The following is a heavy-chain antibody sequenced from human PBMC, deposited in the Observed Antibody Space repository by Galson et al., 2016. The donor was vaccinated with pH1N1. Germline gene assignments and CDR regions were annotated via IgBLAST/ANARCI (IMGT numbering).Heavy chain of an antibody. CDR3: ASTRPEFRYFYWQKPHSFDY. V-gene: IGHV5-51*01. CDR1: GYSLTNYW. Sequence: QSGAEVKKPGESLKISCEGFGYSLTNYWIVWVRQMPGKGPEWMGIIYLSDSHTTYSPSFQGQVTISADKSISTAYLERSSLKASDTATYYCASTRPEFRYFYWQKPHSFDYWGQGTLVTVSS. J-gene: IGHJ4*02. CDR2: IYLSDSHT. D-gene: IGHD3-9*01.